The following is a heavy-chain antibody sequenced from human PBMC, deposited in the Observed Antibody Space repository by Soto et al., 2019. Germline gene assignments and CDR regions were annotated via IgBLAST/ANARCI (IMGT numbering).Heavy chain of an antibody. CDR2: ISSSSSYI. V-gene: IGHV3-21*01. Sequence: EVQLVESGGGLVKPGGSLRLSCAASGFTFSSYSMNWVRQAPGKGLEWVSSISSSSSYIYYADSVKGRFTISRDNAKNSLYLQMNSLRAEDTAVYYCARDLPDYGDLRLVAVLFWGQGTLVTVSS. CDR3: ARDLPDYGDLRLVAVLF. D-gene: IGHD4-17*01. J-gene: IGHJ4*02. CDR1: GFTFSSYS.